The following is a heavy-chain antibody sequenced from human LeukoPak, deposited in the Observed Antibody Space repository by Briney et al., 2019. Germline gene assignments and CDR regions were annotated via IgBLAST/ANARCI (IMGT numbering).Heavy chain of an antibody. CDR1: GGSFSGYY. CDR2: INHSGST. CDR3: ARDKSGLLIDY. V-gene: IGHV4-34*01. Sequence: SETLSLTCAVYGGSFSGYYWSWIRQPPGKGLEWIGEINHSGSTNYNPSLKSRVTMSVDTSKNQFSLKLSSVTAADTAVYYCARDKSGLLIDYWGQGTLVTVSS. J-gene: IGHJ4*02. D-gene: IGHD3-3*01.